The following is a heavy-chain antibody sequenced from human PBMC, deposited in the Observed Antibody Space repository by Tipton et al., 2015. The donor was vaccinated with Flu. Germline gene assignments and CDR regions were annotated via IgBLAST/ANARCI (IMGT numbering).Heavy chain of an antibody. V-gene: IGHV4-38-2*02. J-gene: IGHJ5*02. D-gene: IGHD3-9*01. CDR1: GDSISSDYF. CDR2: IHRSGST. Sequence: TLSLTCTVSGDSISSDYFWGWIRQPPGKGLEWIATIHRSGSTNYNPSLKSRVTISVDTSKNQFFLKLRSVTAADTAVYYCARSSDILIPFDPWGQGTLVTVSS. CDR3: ARSSDILIPFDP.